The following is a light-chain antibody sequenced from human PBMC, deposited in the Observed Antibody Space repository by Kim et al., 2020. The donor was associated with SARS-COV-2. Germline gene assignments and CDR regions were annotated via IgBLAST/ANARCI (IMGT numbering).Light chain of an antibody. CDR2: KAS. J-gene: IGKJ1*01. CDR3: QQYSTYPWT. CDR1: QNIGTS. V-gene: IGKV1-5*03. Sequence: ASVGDRVTITCRASQNIGTSVAWFQQKSGKAPKVLIYKASSLQSGVPSRFSGSGSGTEFTLTISSLQPDDFATYFCQQYSTYPWTFGQGTKVDIK.